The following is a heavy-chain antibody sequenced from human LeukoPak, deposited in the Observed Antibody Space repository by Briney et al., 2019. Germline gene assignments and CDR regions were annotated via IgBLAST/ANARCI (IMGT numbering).Heavy chain of an antibody. D-gene: IGHD1-26*01. V-gene: IGHV3-66*01. J-gene: IGHJ4*02. Sequence: GGSLRLSCVASGLTVTTNYMKWVRQAPGKGLEGVSIIYGGGNTHYAESGKDRFTISKNNSKNAVYLQMNILRAEDTAVYYCARALIIVRGFDSWGQGTLITASS. CDR2: IYGGGNT. CDR1: GLTVTTNY. CDR3: ARALIIVRGFDS.